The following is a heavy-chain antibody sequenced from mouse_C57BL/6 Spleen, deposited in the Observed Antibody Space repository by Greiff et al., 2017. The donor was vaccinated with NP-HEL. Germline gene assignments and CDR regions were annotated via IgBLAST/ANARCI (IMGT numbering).Heavy chain of an antibody. CDR2: IYPGSGNT. D-gene: IGHD2-3*01. Sequence: VQLQQSGPELVKPGASVKISCKASGYSFTSYYIHWVKQRPGQGLEWIGWIYPGSGNTKYNEKFKGKATLTADTPSSTAYMQLSSLTSEDSAVYYCARSTGDGYYLDYWGQGTSVTVSS. CDR3: ARSTGDGYYLDY. V-gene: IGHV1-66*01. CDR1: GYSFTSYY. J-gene: IGHJ4*01.